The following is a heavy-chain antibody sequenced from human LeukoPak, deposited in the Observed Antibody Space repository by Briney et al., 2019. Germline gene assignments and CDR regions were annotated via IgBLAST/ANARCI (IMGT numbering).Heavy chain of an antibody. V-gene: IGHV3-21*01. D-gene: IGHD3-16*01. CDR1: GFTFSNYG. J-gene: IGHJ4*02. CDR2: ISSIGSYI. Sequence: GGSLRLSCAASGFTFSNYGMNWVRQAQGKALEWVSSISSIGSYIYYADSVKGRFTISRDNAKNSLYLQMNSLRAEDTAVYYCARALGPTLFDYWGQGTLVTVSS. CDR3: ARALGPTLFDY.